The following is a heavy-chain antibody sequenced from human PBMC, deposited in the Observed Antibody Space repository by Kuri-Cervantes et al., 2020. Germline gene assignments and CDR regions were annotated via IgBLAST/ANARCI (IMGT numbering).Heavy chain of an antibody. CDR3: ASSPLTIFGVSGGCWFDP. Sequence: SETLSLTCAVSGDSINTRHYYWGWIRQPPGKGLEWIGSIYHSGSTYYNPSLKSRVTISVDTSRNQFSLKLSSVTAADTAVYYCASSPLTIFGVSGGCWFDPWGQGTLVTVSS. J-gene: IGHJ5*02. CDR2: IYHSGST. D-gene: IGHD3-3*01. V-gene: IGHV4-38-2*01. CDR1: GDSINTRHYY.